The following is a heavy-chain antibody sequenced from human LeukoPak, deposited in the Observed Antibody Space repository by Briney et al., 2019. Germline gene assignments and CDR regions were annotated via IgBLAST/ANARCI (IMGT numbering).Heavy chain of an antibody. D-gene: IGHD3-10*01. CDR3: ARLGTMVRGVIDLGYYYMDV. CDR2: IYYSGNT. J-gene: IGHJ6*03. CDR1: GDSISRYY. Sequence: SETLSLTCTVSGDSISRYYWSWIRQSPGKGLEWIGYIYYSGNTNYNPSLKSRVTISVDTSKNQISLKLTSVTAADTAVYYCARLGTMVRGVIDLGYYYMDVWGKGTTVTVSS. V-gene: IGHV4-59*01.